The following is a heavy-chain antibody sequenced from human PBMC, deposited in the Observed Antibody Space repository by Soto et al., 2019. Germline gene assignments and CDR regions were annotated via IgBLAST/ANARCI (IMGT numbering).Heavy chain of an antibody. D-gene: IGHD6-13*01. CDR2: IYYSGST. Sequence: QVQLQESGPGLVKPSQTLSLTCTVSGGSISSGGYYWSWIRQHPGKGLEWIGYIYYSGSTYYNPFLKSRVTISVDTSKNQFSLKLSSVTAADTAVYYCARGWRRAAAGKDYFYYYYMDVWGKGTTVTVSS. CDR3: ARGWRRAAAGKDYFYYYYMDV. V-gene: IGHV4-31*03. J-gene: IGHJ6*03. CDR1: GGSISSGGYY.